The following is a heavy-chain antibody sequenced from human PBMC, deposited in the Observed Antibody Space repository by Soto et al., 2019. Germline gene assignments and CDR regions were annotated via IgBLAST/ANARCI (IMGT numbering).Heavy chain of an antibody. CDR2: IIPIFGTA. Sequence: QVQLVQSGAEVKKPGSSVKVSCKASGGTFSSYAISWVRQAPGQGLEWMGGIIPIFGTANYAQKFQGRVTITAYESTSTASMEPSSLRAEDTAVYYCARVTPSGSDMAPLETPDDYGGQGNLVTVSS. V-gene: IGHV1-69*01. CDR1: GGTFSSYA. CDR3: ARVTPSGSDMAPLETPDDY. D-gene: IGHD1-26*01. J-gene: IGHJ4*02.